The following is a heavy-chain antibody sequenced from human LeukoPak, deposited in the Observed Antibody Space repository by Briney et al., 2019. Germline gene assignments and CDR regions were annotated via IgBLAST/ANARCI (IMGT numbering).Heavy chain of an antibody. CDR3: ARLPYGLWYFDL. CDR2: IYTSGST. Sequence: SETLSLTCAVYGGSFSGYYWSWIRQPAGKGLEWIGRIYTSGSTNYNPSLKSRVTMSVDTSKNQFSLNLTSVTAADTAVYYCARLPYGLWYFDLWGRGTLVTVSS. V-gene: IGHV4-59*10. J-gene: IGHJ2*01. CDR1: GGSFSGYY. D-gene: IGHD4-17*01.